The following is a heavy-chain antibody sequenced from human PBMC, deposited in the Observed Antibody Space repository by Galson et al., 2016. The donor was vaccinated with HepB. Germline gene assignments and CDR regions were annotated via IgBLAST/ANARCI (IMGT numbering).Heavy chain of an antibody. CDR1: GFTFSTYS. CDR2: ITSGSDYI. Sequence: SLRLSCAASGFTFSTYSMNWVRQAPGKGLEWVSSITSGSDYIYEAHSVKGRFTIPRDDAKNSLYLQMNSLRAEDTAVYFCARVTGYSFDNWGQGTLVTVSS. J-gene: IGHJ4*02. CDR3: ARVTGYSFDN. D-gene: IGHD5-24*01. V-gene: IGHV3-21*01.